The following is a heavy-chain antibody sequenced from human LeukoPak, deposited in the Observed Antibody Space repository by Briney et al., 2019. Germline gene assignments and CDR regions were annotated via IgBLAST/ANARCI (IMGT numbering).Heavy chain of an antibody. D-gene: IGHD3-22*01. J-gene: IGHJ4*02. Sequence: GGSLRLSCAASGFTVSRSYISWVRQAPGKGLEWVSVVYTSGNTYYADSVKGRFTISRENSKNTLYLQMNSLRAEDTAVYYCARAPFYFDSSNYPYFDYWGQGTLVTVSS. CDR2: VYTSGNT. V-gene: IGHV3-53*01. CDR1: GFTVSRSY. CDR3: ARAPFYFDSSNYPYFDY.